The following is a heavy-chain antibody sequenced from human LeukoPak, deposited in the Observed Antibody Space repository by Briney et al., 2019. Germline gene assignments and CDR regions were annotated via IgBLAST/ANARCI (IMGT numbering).Heavy chain of an antibody. D-gene: IGHD6-19*01. CDR3: ARGSSGWYGGQGY. CDR2: IIPIFGTA. V-gene: IGHV1-69*05. J-gene: IGHJ4*02. CDR1: GGTFSSYA. Sequence: GASVKVSCKASGGTFSSYAISWVRQAPGQGLEWMGGIIPIFGTANYAQKFQGRVTITTDESTSTAYMELSSLRSEDTAVYYCARGSSGWYGGQGYWGQGTLVTVSS.